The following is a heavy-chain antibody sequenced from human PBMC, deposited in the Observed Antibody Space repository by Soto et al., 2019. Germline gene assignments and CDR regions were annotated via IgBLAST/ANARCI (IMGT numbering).Heavy chain of an antibody. V-gene: IGHV1-3*01. Sequence: ASVKVSCKASGYTFTSYAMHWVRQAPGQRLEWMGWINAGNGNTKYSQKFQGRVAITRDTSASTAYMELSSLRSEDTAVYYCARGRGSWPTRARAFDLSGQGTMVTVSS. CDR1: GYTFTSYA. D-gene: IGHD6-13*01. CDR3: ARGRGSWPTRARAFDL. J-gene: IGHJ3*01. CDR2: INAGNGNT.